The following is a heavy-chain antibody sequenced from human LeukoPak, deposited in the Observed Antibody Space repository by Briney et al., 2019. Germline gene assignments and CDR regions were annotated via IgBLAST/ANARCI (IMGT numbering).Heavy chain of an antibody. CDR1: GGSISNYY. V-gene: IGHV4-59*01. CDR3: ARFFMGANDY. Sequence: PSETLFLTCTVSGGSISNYYWTWIRQPPGKGLEWIGYIYYSGTTNYNPSLKSRVTISVDTSKNQFSLKLNSVTAADTAVYYCARFFMGANDYWGQGTLVTVSS. J-gene: IGHJ4*02. D-gene: IGHD1-26*01. CDR2: IYYSGTT.